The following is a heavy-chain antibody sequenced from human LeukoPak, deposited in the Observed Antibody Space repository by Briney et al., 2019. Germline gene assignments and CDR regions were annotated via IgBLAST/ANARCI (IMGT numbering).Heavy chain of an antibody. V-gene: IGHV4-59*01. CDR3: ARDSQLWMGYDAFDI. CDR2: IYYSGST. CDR1: GGSISSYY. D-gene: IGHD5-18*01. Sequence: NTSETLSLTCTVSGGSISSYYWSWIRQPPGKGLEWIGYIYYSGSTNYNPSLKSRVTISVDTSKNQFSLKLSSVTAADTAVYYCARDSQLWMGYDAFDIWGQGTMVTVSS. J-gene: IGHJ3*02.